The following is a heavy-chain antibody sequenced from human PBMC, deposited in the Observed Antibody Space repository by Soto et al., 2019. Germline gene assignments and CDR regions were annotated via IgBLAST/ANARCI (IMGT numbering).Heavy chain of an antibody. D-gene: IGHD2-2*01. CDR2: IGGSGGST. J-gene: IGHJ4*02. CDR1: GFTFSSYA. Sequence: GGSLRLSCAASGFTFSSYAMSWVRQAPGKGLQWVSAIGGSGGSTYYADSVKGRFTISRDNSKNTLYLQMNSLRAEDTAVYCCAKEGAVVGTGYFDYWGQGTLVTVSS. CDR3: AKEGAVVGTGYFDY. V-gene: IGHV3-23*01.